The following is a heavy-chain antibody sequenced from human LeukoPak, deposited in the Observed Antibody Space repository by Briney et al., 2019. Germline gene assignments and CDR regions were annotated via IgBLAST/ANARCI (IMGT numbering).Heavy chain of an antibody. J-gene: IGHJ3*02. CDR1: GFTFSRYA. CDR3: ARPMYNWNDGGAFDI. V-gene: IGHV3-64*01. D-gene: IGHD1-1*01. CDR2: ISSNGGST. Sequence: PGGSLRLSCAASGFTFSRYAMHWVRQAPGKGLEYVSAISSNGGSTYYANSVKGRFTISRDNSKNTLYLQMGSLRAEDMAVYYCARPMYNWNDGGAFDIWGQGTMVTVSS.